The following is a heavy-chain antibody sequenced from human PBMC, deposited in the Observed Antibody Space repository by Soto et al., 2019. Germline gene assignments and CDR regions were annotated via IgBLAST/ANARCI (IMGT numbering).Heavy chain of an antibody. Sequence: GGSLRLCCAASGFTFSSYWMSGVRQAPGKGLEWVANIKQDGSEKYYVDSVKGRFTISRDNAKNSLYLQMNSLRAEDTAVYYCARATTVIIYYYYYMDVWGKGTTVTVSS. D-gene: IGHD4-17*01. J-gene: IGHJ6*03. V-gene: IGHV3-7*01. CDR2: IKQDGSEK. CDR1: GFTFSSYW. CDR3: ARATTVIIYYYYYMDV.